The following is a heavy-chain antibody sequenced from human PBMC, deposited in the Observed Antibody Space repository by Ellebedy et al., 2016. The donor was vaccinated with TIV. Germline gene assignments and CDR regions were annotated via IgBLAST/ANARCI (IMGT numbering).Heavy chain of an antibody. CDR3: ASRLLVVLGATYNWYFDL. CDR1: GDSISNNDYY. Sequence: SETLSLXCNVSGDSISNNDYYWSWIRQPPGKGLEWIGTIYYSGSTYYNPSLKSRVTISVDTSKNQFSLNLNSVTAADTAVYYCASRLLVVLGATYNWYFDLWGRGTLVTVSS. CDR2: IYYSGST. D-gene: IGHD2-15*01. V-gene: IGHV4-39*01. J-gene: IGHJ2*01.